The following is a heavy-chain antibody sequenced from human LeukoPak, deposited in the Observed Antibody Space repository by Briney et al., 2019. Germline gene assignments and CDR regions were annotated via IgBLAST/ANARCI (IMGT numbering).Heavy chain of an antibody. V-gene: IGHV4-39*07. CDR3: ARRLTVGATGAWFDP. CDR1: GGSISSSSYY. J-gene: IGHJ5*02. D-gene: IGHD1-26*01. Sequence: SETLSLTCTVSGGSISSSSYYWGWIRQPPGKGLEWIGSIYYSGSTNYNPSLKSRVTISVDTSKNQFSLKLSSVTAADTAVYYCARRLTVGATGAWFDPWGQGTLVTVSS. CDR2: IYYSGST.